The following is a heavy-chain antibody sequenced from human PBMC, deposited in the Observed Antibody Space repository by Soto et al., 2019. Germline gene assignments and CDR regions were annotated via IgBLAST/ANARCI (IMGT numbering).Heavy chain of an antibody. V-gene: IGHV3-33*01. J-gene: IGHJ4*02. CDR3: ARDFTYYDILTGTLDY. CDR2: IWYDGSNK. D-gene: IGHD3-9*01. Sequence: PGGSLRLSCAASGFTFSSYGMHWVRQAPGKGLEWVAVIWYDGSNKYYADSVKGRFTISRDNSKNTLYLQMNSLRAEDTAVYYCARDFTYYDILTGTLDYWGQGTLVTVSS. CDR1: GFTFSSYG.